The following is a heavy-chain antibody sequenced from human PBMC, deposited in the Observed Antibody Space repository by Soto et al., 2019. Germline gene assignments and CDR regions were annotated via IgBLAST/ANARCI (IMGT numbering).Heavy chain of an antibody. Sequence: SETLSLTCTVSGGSISSYYWTWIRQPPGKGLEWIGYIYYSGSTNYNPSLKSRVTISVATSKTQFSLKLSSVTAADTAVYYCAGTLGDILTGYYIMYAFDIWGQGTMVTVSS. CDR1: GGSISSYY. D-gene: IGHD3-9*01. J-gene: IGHJ3*02. CDR3: AGTLGDILTGYYIMYAFDI. V-gene: IGHV4-59*08. CDR2: IYYSGST.